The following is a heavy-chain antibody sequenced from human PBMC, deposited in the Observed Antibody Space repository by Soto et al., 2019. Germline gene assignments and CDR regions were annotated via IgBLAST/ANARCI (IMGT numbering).Heavy chain of an antibody. Sequence: PSETLSLTCTVSGGSISSGGYYWSWIRQHPGKGLEWIGYIYYSGSTYYNPSLKSRVTISVDTSKNQFSLKLSSVTAADTAVYYCARASTGELWVYANWFDPWGPGTLVTVSS. J-gene: IGHJ5*02. CDR2: IYYSGST. V-gene: IGHV4-31*03. CDR3: ARASTGELWVYANWFDP. D-gene: IGHD3-16*01. CDR1: GGSISSGGYY.